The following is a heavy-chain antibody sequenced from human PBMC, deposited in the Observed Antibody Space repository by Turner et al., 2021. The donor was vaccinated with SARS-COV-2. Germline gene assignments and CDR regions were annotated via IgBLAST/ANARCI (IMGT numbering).Heavy chain of an antibody. J-gene: IGHJ4*02. CDR3: ASFGGDYVFDY. CDR1: GATFSSYA. Sequence: QVQLVQSGAEVKKPGSSVQVSCKASGATFSSYAISWVRQAPGQVLEWMGGIIPIFGTPNYAQKFQGRVTITADESTSTAYMELSSLRSEDTAVYYCASFGGDYVFDYWGQGTLVTVSS. V-gene: IGHV1-69*01. D-gene: IGHD3-10*01. CDR2: IIPIFGTP.